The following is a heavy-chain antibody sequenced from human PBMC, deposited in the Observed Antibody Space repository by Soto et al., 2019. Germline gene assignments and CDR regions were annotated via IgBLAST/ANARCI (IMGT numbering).Heavy chain of an antibody. CDR1: GGTFSSYA. CDR2: IIPIFGTA. CDR3: ARVAEVAASSYYYYDCGMDV. Sequence: QVQLVQSGAEVKKPGSSVKVSCKASGGTFSSYAISWVRQAPGQGLEWMGGIIPIFGTANYAQKFQGRVTITADESTSTAYMELSSLRSEDTAVYYCARVAEVAASSYYYYDCGMDVWGQGTTVTVSS. J-gene: IGHJ6*02. V-gene: IGHV1-69*01. D-gene: IGHD6-13*01.